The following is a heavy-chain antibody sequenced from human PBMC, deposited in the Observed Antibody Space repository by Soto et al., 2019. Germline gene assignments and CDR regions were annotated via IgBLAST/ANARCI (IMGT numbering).Heavy chain of an antibody. CDR2: INPNSGGT. CDR1: GYTFTGYY. CDR3: ARVPGGDRSGAFDI. V-gene: IGHV1-2*04. Sequence: ASVKVSCKASGYTFTGYYMHWVRQAPGQGLEWMGWINPNSGGTNYAQKFQGWVTMTRDTSISIAYMELSRLRSDDTAVYYCARVPGGDRSGAFDIWGQGTMVTVSS. D-gene: IGHD3-22*01. J-gene: IGHJ3*02.